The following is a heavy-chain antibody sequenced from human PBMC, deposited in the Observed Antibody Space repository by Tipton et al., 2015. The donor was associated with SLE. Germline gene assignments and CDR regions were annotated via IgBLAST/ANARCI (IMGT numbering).Heavy chain of an antibody. CDR2: IFTSGNT. Sequence: TLSLTCTVSGGSLSGDTYYWSWIRQPAGEGLEWIGRIFTSGNTNYNPSLKSRVTISVDTSKNQFSLKLSSVTAADTAVYYCAKDSGTYYFDFWGQGVLVNVSS. J-gene: IGHJ4*02. V-gene: IGHV4-61*02. CDR3: AKDSGTYYFDF. CDR1: GGSLSGDTYY. D-gene: IGHD1-26*01.